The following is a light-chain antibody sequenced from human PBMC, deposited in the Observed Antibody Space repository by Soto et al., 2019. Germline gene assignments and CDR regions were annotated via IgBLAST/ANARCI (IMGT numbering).Light chain of an antibody. CDR2: GAS. V-gene: IGKV1-5*01. Sequence: HMTQSPSTLSASVRGQVNITCRASQSIINWLAWYQQKPGKAPKLLIYGASSLESGVPSRFSGSGSGTEFTLTITNLQPDDFATYYCQQYDSFSGTSGQGAKVDIK. CDR3: QQYDSFSGT. CDR1: QSIINW. J-gene: IGKJ1*01.